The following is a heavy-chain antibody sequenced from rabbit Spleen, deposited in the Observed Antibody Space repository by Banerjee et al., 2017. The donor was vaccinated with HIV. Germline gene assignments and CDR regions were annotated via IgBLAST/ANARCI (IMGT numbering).Heavy chain of an antibody. Sequence: QEQLEESGGGLVKPGGTLTLTCKASGIDFSNYYYMCWVRQAPGKGLEWIACIYAGSSGSTYYATWAKGRFTISSHNAQNTLYPQLNSLTAADTATYFCARTGSSWSLNLWGPGTLVTVS. CDR2: IYAGSSGST. D-gene: IGHD8-1*01. CDR3: ARTGSSWSLNL. J-gene: IGHJ4*01. CDR1: GIDFSNYYY. V-gene: IGHV1S43*01.